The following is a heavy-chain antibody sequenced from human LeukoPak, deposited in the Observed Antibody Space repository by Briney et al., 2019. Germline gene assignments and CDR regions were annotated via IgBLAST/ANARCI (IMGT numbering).Heavy chain of an antibody. Sequence: GGSLRLSCAASGFTFSSYGMNWVRQAPGKGLEWVSFISSSSSTIDYADSVKGRFTISRDNAKNSLYLQMNSLRAEDTAVYYCARDETHGAVAYWGQGTLVTVSS. CDR2: ISSSSSTI. J-gene: IGHJ4*02. D-gene: IGHD6-19*01. CDR3: ARDETHGAVAY. CDR1: GFTFSSYG. V-gene: IGHV3-48*01.